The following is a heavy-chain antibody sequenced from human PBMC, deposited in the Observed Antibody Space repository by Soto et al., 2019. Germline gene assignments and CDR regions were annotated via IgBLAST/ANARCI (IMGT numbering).Heavy chain of an antibody. Sequence: EVQLVESGGGLVKPGGSLTLSCAGSGFAFRSYNMNWVRQPPGKGLEWVASISSGSSNIYYADSVKGRFTISRDNAKDSLYLQMDSLRAEDSAVYYCASATVVAGTFDCCGQGTLLTVSS. D-gene: IGHD2-15*01. J-gene: IGHJ4*02. CDR1: GFAFRSYN. CDR2: ISSGSSNI. V-gene: IGHV3-21*01. CDR3: ASATVVAGTFDC.